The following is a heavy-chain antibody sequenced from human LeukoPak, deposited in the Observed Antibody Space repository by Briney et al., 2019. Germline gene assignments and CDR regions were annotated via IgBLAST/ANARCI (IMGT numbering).Heavy chain of an antibody. CDR1: GYTFTGYY. V-gene: IGHV1-2*02. CDR3: ARTVWAAAAGFDP. J-gene: IGHJ5*02. D-gene: IGHD6-13*01. CDR2: INPNSGGT. Sequence: ASVKVSCKASGYTFTGYYMHWVRQAPGQGLEWMGWINPNSGGTNYAQKFQGRVTMTRDTSISTAYMELSRLRSDDTAVYYCARTVWAAAAGFDPWGQETLVTVSS.